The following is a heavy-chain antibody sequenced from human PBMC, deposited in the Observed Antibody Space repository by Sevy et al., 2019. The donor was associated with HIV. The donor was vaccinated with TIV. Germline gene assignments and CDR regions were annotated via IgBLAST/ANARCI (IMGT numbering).Heavy chain of an antibody. Sequence: GGSPRLSCAASGFTFSTYWMSWVRQAPGKGLEWVANIKQDGSERYYVDSVKGRFTISRDNAKNSLYLQMNSLRAEDTAVYYCARYYYDSSGYYLFDYWGQGTLVTVSS. D-gene: IGHD3-22*01. CDR2: IKQDGSER. J-gene: IGHJ4*02. CDR3: ARYYYDSSGYYLFDY. V-gene: IGHV3-7*01. CDR1: GFTFSTYW.